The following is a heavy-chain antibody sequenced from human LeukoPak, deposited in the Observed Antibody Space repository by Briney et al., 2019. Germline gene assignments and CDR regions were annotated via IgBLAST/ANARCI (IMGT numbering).Heavy chain of an antibody. J-gene: IGHJ6*02. CDR2: IDPNSGDS. D-gene: IGHD6-19*01. CDR1: GYIFTAYY. Sequence: ASVKVSCKASGYIFTAYYLHWVRQAPGQGLEWMGWIDPNSGDSSSAPRFQGRVTMTRDTSISTAYMELSSLRSEDTAVYYCARDGEAAVAGSGPGAIQGMDVWGQGTTVTVSS. V-gene: IGHV1-2*02. CDR3: ARDGEAAVAGSGPGAIQGMDV.